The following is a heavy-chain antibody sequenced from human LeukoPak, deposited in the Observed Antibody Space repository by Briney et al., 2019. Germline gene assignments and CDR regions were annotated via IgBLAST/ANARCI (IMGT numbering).Heavy chain of an antibody. J-gene: IGHJ6*03. V-gene: IGHV3-30*02. CDR3: ARDSPRYSSGWYRGTDYYYYMDV. CDR1: GFIFSSYG. Sequence: GGSLRLSCAASGFIFSSYGMHWVRQAPGKGLEWVAFIRYDGSNTYYADSVKGRFTISRDNSKNTLYLQMNSLRGEDTAVYYCARDSPRYSSGWYRGTDYYYYMDVWGKGTTVTVSS. D-gene: IGHD6-19*01. CDR2: IRYDGSNT.